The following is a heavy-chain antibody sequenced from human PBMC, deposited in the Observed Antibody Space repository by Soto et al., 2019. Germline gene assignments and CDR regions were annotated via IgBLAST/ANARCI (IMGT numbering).Heavy chain of an antibody. D-gene: IGHD5-18*01. CDR3: AGGYSYGVYYYYYDMDV. CDR1: GFTFSSYA. CDR2: ISYDGSNK. J-gene: IGHJ6*02. V-gene: IGHV3-30-3*01. Sequence: PGGSLRLSCAASGFTFSSYAMHWVRQAPGKGLEWVAVISYDGSNKYYADSVKGRFTISRDNPKNTLYLQMNSLRAEDTAVYYCAGGYSYGVYYYYYDMDVWGQGTTVTVSS.